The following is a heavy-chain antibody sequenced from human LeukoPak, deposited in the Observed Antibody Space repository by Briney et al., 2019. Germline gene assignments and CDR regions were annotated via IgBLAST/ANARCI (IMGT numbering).Heavy chain of an antibody. CDR2: ISYEGSNQ. CDR3: AKDRGQIYYNYYMDV. D-gene: IGHD3-10*01. V-gene: IGHV3-30*07. CDR1: GFTFSSHA. Sequence: GGSLRLSCAASGFTFSSHAMHWVRQAPGKGLEWVAVISYEGSNQYYADSVKGRFTISRDNSKNTLYLQMDSLRAEDTAVYYCAKDRGQIYYNYYMDVWGKGTTVTVSS. J-gene: IGHJ6*03.